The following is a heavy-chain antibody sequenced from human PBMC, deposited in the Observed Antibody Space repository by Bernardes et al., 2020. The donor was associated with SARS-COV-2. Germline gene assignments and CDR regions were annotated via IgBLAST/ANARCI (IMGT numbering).Heavy chain of an antibody. J-gene: IGHJ4*02. Sequence: SEPLSLTCTVSGGSISSCYGSWIRQRPGKGLEWIGNIYYSGSTNYNPSLESRVTISVDTSKNDFSLQLRSVTAADTAVYYCARGRQRYNYGPLEDGGQGLLVSVSS. CDR1: GGSISSCY. CDR3: ARGRQRYNYGPLED. V-gene: IGHV4-59*01. CDR2: IYYSGST. D-gene: IGHD5-18*01.